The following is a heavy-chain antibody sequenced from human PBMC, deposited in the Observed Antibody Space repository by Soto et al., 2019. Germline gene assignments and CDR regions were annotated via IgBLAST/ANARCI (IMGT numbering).Heavy chain of an antibody. CDR2: IYYGGST. CDR1: VGSISNVDYY. Sequence: QVQLQESGPGLVKPSETLSLTCNVFVGSISNVDYYWIWIRQPPGRGLQCMGYIYYGGSTNYNQPLRSRLTMSIDSSANHFSLTLTSVTAADTAVYYCARVSGHYYCGVDVWGQGTTVIVSS. J-gene: IGHJ6*01. V-gene: IGHV4-30-4*01. CDR3: ARVSGHYYCGVDV.